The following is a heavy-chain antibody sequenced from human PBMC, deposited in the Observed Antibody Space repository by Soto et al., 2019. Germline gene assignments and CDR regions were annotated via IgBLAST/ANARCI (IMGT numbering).Heavy chain of an antibody. CDR2: ISYDGSNK. Sequence: ESGGGVVQPGRSLRLSCAASGFTFSHYGIHWVRQAPGKGLEWLAVISYDGSNKHYADSVKGRFTVSRDNSKNTLYLQMNSMSAEETAVYFCARYSGKYQGPIDYWGQGTLVTVTS. D-gene: IGHD1-26*01. CDR1: GFTFSHYG. V-gene: IGHV3-30*03. J-gene: IGHJ4*02. CDR3: ARYSGKYQGPIDY.